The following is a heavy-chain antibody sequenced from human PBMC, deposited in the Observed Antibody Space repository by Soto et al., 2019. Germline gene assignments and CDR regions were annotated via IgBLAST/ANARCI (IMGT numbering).Heavy chain of an antibody. Sequence: GGSLRLSCAASGFTFSDYYMSWIRQAPGKGLEWVSYISSSSSYTNYADSVKGRFTISRDNAKNSLYLQMNSLRAEDTAVYYCARDLSRSGCAMVAWYYYYGMDVWGQGTTVTVSS. CDR2: ISSSSSYT. V-gene: IGHV3-11*06. CDR3: ARDLSRSGCAMVAWYYYYGMDV. CDR1: GFTFSDYY. D-gene: IGHD5-18*01. J-gene: IGHJ6*02.